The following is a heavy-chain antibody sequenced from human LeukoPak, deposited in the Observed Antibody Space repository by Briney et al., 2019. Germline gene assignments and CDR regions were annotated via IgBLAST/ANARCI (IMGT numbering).Heavy chain of an antibody. CDR1: GGSISSGYY. V-gene: IGHV4-38-2*02. Sequence: SETLSLTCTVSGGSISSGYYWGWIRQPPGKGLEWIGSIYHSGSTYYNPSLKSRVTISVDTSKNQFSLKLSSVTAADTAVYYCARVAAAAGSRGIKEFDYWGQGTLVTVSS. CDR3: ARVAAAAGSRGIKEFDY. J-gene: IGHJ4*02. CDR2: IYHSGST. D-gene: IGHD6-13*01.